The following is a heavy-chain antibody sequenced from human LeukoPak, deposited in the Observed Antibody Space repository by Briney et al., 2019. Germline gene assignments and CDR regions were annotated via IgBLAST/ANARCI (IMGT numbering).Heavy chain of an antibody. D-gene: IGHD4-17*01. V-gene: IGHV4-30-4*01. CDR2: IYHSGNT. Sequence: PSETLSLTCTVSGGSITSDYYYWSWIRQPLGKGLEWIGYIYHSGNTYYNPSLKSQVMISVDTSKNQFSLKLSSVTAADTAVYFCARSWGGDYALNYWGQGTLVTVSS. CDR1: GGSITSDYYY. CDR3: ARSWGGDYALNY. J-gene: IGHJ4*02.